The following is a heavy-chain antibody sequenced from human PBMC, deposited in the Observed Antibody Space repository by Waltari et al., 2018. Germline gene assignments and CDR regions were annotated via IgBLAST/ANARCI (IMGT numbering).Heavy chain of an antibody. J-gene: IGHJ2*01. Sequence: QVQLVQSGAEVKKPXSSVKVSCKASGDTFXTHPXSWVRQXPGHGLEWMGRIIPIFGLANYAQTFXDRVTITAXKSTXTAXMEVXXLXSEDTALXXXARSXYFDKIDFYPXDWYFDLXGRGTLVTVXS. V-gene: IGHV1-69*02. CDR2: IIPIFGLA. CDR1: GDTFXTHP. CDR3: ARSXYFDKIDFYPXDWYFDL. D-gene: IGHD3-22*01.